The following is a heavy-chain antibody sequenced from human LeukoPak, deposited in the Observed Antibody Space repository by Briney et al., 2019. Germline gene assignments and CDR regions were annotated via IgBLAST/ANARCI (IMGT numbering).Heavy chain of an antibody. J-gene: IGHJ3*02. Sequence: SVKVSCKASGGTFSSYAISWVRQAPGQGLEWMGGIIPIFGTANYAQKFQGRVTITADESTSTAYMELSSLRSEDTAVYYCASQTITGTDYHAFDIWGQGTMVTVSS. D-gene: IGHD4-17*01. CDR2: IIPIFGTA. CDR1: GGTFSSYA. V-gene: IGHV1-69*13. CDR3: ASQTITGTDYHAFDI.